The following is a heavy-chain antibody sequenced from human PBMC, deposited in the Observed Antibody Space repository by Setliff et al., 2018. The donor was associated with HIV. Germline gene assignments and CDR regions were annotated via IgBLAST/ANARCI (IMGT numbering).Heavy chain of an antibody. CDR1: GFTFSTYS. Sequence: GGSLRLSCAASGFTFSTYSMSWVRQAPGKGLEWVSSISGSSTYIYYADSVRGRFTISRDNFRNILSLQMNSLRDEDTAMYFCTSRTRTDPGRFDNWGQGTLVTVSS. D-gene: IGHD4-17*01. V-gene: IGHV3-21*04. CDR2: ISGSSTYI. J-gene: IGHJ4*02. CDR3: TSRTRTDPGRFDN.